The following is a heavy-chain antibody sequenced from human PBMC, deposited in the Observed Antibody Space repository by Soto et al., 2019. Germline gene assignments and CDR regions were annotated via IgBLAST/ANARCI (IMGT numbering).Heavy chain of an antibody. CDR1: GGTLTSFT. Sequence: QVQLVQSGAEVKKPGSSVTVSCTAAGGTLTSFTIYWVRQAPGQGFEWMGSFIPRIDKINYAHKFQGRVTLSADESSNKAYLELRSLTSEDTAVYYCARGWVEEAFDIWGQGTLVTMSS. J-gene: IGHJ3*02. V-gene: IGHV1-69*18. CDR2: FIPRIDKI. CDR3: ARGWVEEAFDI. D-gene: IGHD2-15*01.